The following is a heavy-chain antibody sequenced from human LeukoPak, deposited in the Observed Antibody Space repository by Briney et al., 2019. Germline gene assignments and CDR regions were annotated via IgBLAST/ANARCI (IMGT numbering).Heavy chain of an antibody. CDR1: GFTFSSYA. V-gene: IGHV3-23*01. D-gene: IGHD3-10*01. J-gene: IGHJ4*02. CDR2: ITGSGDTT. CDR3: ARESYGSGSYLDY. Sequence: PGGSLRLSCAASGFTFSSYAMSWVRQAPGKGLEWVSGITGSGDTTFYADSVKGRFTISRDNSKNTLYLQMNSLRAEDTAVYYCARESYGSGSYLDYWGQGTLVTVSS.